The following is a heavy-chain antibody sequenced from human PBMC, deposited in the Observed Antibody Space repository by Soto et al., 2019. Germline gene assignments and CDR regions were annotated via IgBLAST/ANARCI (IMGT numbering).Heavy chain of an antibody. D-gene: IGHD2-21*02. CDR3: ARVEVVTAFSLRWYFDL. Sequence: QVQLVQSGAEVKKPGSSVKVSCKASGGTFSSYAISWVRQAPGQGLEWMGGIIPIFGTANYAQKFQGRVTITADESTSTAYMERSSLRSEDTAVYYCARVEVVTAFSLRWYFDLWGRGTLVTVSS. CDR2: IIPIFGTA. V-gene: IGHV1-69*01. CDR1: GGTFSSYA. J-gene: IGHJ2*01.